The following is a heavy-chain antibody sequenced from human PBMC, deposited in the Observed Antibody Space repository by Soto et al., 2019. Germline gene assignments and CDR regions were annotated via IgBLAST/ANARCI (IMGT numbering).Heavy chain of an antibody. V-gene: IGHV4-31*03. CDR2: IYYSGST. D-gene: IGHD2-21*02. Sequence: QVQLQESGPGLVKPSQTLSLTCTVSGASISSGGYYWTWIRQRPGKGLEWIAYIYYSGSTYYNPSRKSRVTISVDTSKHQFSLKLRSVTAADTAVYYCARAVCGGDCYSYYFYGMDVWGQGTTVTVSS. CDR1: GASISSGGYY. CDR3: ARAVCGGDCYSYYFYGMDV. J-gene: IGHJ6*02.